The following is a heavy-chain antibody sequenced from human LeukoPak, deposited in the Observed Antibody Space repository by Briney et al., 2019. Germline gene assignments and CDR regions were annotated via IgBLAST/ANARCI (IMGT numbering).Heavy chain of an antibody. D-gene: IGHD5-18*01. CDR3: ARTDTAMAPYAFDI. CDR1: GGSIRSGDYY. CDR2: IYHSGST. V-gene: IGHV4-30-4*01. J-gene: IGHJ3*02. Sequence: SQTLSLTCTVSGGSIRSGDYYWSWIRQPPGKGLEWIGYIYHSGSTYYNPSLKSRVTISVDRSKNQFSLKLSSMTATDTAVYYCARTDTAMAPYAFDIWGQGTMVTVSS.